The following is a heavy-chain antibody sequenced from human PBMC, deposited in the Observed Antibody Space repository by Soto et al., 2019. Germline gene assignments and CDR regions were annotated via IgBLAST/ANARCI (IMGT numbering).Heavy chain of an antibody. CDR1: GFTFSSYG. Sequence: QVQLVESVGGVVQPGRALRLSCAASGFTFSSYGMHWVSQTPGKGLEWVAVIWYAGSNKYYADSVKGRFTISRDNSKSTLYLQMISLRAEDTDVDYCARVHRGLYDAFDLCGQGTIVAVSS. CDR2: IWYAGSNK. J-gene: IGHJ3*01. V-gene: IGHV3-33*01. CDR3: ARVHRGLYDAFDL. D-gene: IGHD2-15*01.